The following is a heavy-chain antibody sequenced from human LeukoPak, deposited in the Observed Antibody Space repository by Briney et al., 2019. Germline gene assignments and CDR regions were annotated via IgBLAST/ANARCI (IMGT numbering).Heavy chain of an antibody. D-gene: IGHD3-16*02. Sequence: SETLSLTCTVSGYSISSGYYWGWIRQPPGKGLEWIGYIYYSGSTNYNPSLKSRVTISVDTSKNQFSLKLSSVTAADTAVYYCARGADYDYVWGSYRPNYYYYYMDVWGKGTTVTISS. CDR3: ARGADYDYVWGSYRPNYYYYYMDV. V-gene: IGHV4-61*01. J-gene: IGHJ6*03. CDR1: GYSISSGYY. CDR2: IYYSGST.